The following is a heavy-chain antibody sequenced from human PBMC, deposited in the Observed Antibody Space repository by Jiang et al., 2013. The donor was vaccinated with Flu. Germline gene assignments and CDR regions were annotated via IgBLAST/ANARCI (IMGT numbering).Heavy chain of an antibody. V-gene: IGHV5-51*01. CDR2: IYPGDSDT. CDR1: GYSFTTFW. J-gene: IGHJ4*02. Sequence: GAEVKKPGESLKISCKGSGYSFTTFWIGWVRQMPGKGLEWMGIIYPGDSDTRYSPSFQGPVTISVDNSISTAYLQWSSLTASDTAMYYCARRRYSSGWYLDYWGQGTLVTVSS. CDR3: ARRRYSSGWYLDY. D-gene: IGHD6-19*01.